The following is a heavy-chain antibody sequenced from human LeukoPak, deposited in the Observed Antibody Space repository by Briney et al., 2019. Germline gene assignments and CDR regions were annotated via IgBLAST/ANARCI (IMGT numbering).Heavy chain of an antibody. Sequence: PSETLSLTCTVSGGSISSYYWSWIRQPLGKGLEWIGYIYYSGSTNYNPSLKSRVTISVDTSKNQFSLKLSSVTAADTAVYYCARDQLWDEADWYFDLWGRGTLVTVSS. CDR3: ARDQLWDEADWYFDL. V-gene: IGHV4-59*01. J-gene: IGHJ2*01. CDR1: GGSISSYY. CDR2: IYYSGST. D-gene: IGHD3-10*01.